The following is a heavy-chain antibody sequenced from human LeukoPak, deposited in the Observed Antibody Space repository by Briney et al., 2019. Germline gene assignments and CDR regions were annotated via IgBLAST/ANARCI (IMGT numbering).Heavy chain of an antibody. CDR3: TRAGVVAATRKPRFDY. V-gene: IGHV3-49*03. D-gene: IGHD2-15*01. CDR2: IRSKAYGGTT. J-gene: IGHJ4*02. CDR1: GFTFGDYA. Sequence: GGSLRLSCTASGFTFGDYAMSWFRQAPGKGLEWVGFIRSKAYGGTTEYAASVKGRFTISRDDSKSIAYPQMNSLKTEDTAVYYCTRAGVVAATRKPRFDYWGQGTLVTVSS.